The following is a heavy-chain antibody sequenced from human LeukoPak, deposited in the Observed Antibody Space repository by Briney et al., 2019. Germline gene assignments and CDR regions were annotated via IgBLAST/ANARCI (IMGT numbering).Heavy chain of an antibody. CDR2: ISGSGGST. CDR3: AKQAGRGYDSLFDY. J-gene: IGHJ4*02. CDR1: GFTFSSYA. V-gene: IGHV3-23*01. Sequence: PGGSLRLSCAAFGFTFSSYAVSWVRQAPGKGLEWVSAISGSGGSTYYADSVKGRFTISRDNSKNTLYLQMNSLRAEDTAVYYCAKQAGRGYDSLFDYWGQGTLVTVSS. D-gene: IGHD5-12*01.